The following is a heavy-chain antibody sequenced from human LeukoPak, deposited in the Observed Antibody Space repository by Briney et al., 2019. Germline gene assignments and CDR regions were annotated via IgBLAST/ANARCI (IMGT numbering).Heavy chain of an antibody. J-gene: IGHJ4*02. V-gene: IGHV3-48*03. CDR3: ARVVSAWSPGYFDY. CDR2: ISSSGSTV. CDR1: GFIFSSYE. Sequence: GGSLRLSCAASGFIFSSYEMNWVRQAAGKGLEWVSYISSSGSTVYYADSVEARFTISRDNAKNSLYLQMNSLRVEDTAVYYCARVVSAWSPGYFDYWGQGALVTVS. D-gene: IGHD6-19*01.